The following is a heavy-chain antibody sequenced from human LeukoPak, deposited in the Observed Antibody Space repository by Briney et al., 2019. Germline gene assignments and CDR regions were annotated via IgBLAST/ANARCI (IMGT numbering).Heavy chain of an antibody. CDR3: ASGSGSANGYFQH. J-gene: IGHJ1*01. V-gene: IGHV4-34*01. CDR1: GGSFSGYY. D-gene: IGHD1-26*01. CDR2: INHSGST. Sequence: PSETLSLTCAVYGGSFSGYYWSWIRQPPGKGLEWIGEINHSGSTNYNPSLKSRVTISVDTSKNQFSLKLSSVTAADTAVYYCASGSGSANGYFQHWGQGTLVTVSS.